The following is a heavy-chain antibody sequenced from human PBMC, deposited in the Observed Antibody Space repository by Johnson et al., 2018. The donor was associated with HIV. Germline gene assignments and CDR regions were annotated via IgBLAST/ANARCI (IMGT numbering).Heavy chain of an antibody. CDR1: GFTFSSYA. CDR3: AREGGGHDYVDRDAFDI. CDR2: ISSNGGST. J-gene: IGHJ3*02. V-gene: IGHV3-64*01. Sequence: VHLVESGGGLVQPGGSLRLSCAASGFTFSSYAMHWVRQAPGKGLEYVSAISSNGGSTYYANSVKGRFTISRDNSKNTLYLQMGSLRAEDMAVYYCAREGGGHDYVDRDAFDIWGQGTMVTVSS. D-gene: IGHD4-17*01.